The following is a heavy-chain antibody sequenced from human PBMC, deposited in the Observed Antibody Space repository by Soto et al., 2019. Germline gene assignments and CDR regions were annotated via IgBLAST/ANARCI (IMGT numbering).Heavy chain of an antibody. CDR3: GRGGSDSPMAPGY. V-gene: IGHV3-74*01. Sequence: GSLLLPCAASGFTFSSYWMHWVRQAPGKGLVWVARINRDGSDTDYVDSVKGRFTISRDNAKNTLYLQMNSLRAEDTAVFYCGRGGSDSPMAPGYWGQGTPVTVYS. J-gene: IGHJ4*02. CDR1: GFTFSSYW. CDR2: INRDGSDT. D-gene: IGHD5-18*01.